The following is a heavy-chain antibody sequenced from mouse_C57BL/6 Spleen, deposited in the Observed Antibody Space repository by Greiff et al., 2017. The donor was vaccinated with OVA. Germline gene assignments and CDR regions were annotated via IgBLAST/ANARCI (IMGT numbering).Heavy chain of an antibody. V-gene: IGHV1-69*01. J-gene: IGHJ1*03. CDR2: IDPSDSYT. CDR1: GYTFTSYW. CDR3: ARRGSNYGYFDV. Sequence: VQLQQSGAELMKPGASVKLSCKASGYTFTSYWMHWVKQRPGQGLEWIGEIDPSDSYTNYNQKFKGKSTLTVAKSSSTAYMQLSSLTSEDSAVYYCARRGSNYGYFDVWGTGTTVTVSS. D-gene: IGHD1-1*01.